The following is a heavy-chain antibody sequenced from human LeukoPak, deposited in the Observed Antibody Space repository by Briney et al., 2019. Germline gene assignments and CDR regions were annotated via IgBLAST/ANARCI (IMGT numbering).Heavy chain of an antibody. CDR2: INHSGST. CDR1: GGSHTGNY. Sequence: SETLSLTCDIYGGSHTGNYWTWIRQPPGKGVEWIGEINHSGSTNYNLSLKSRVTISIDKSKNQFSLNLSYVTAADTAVYYCAGGYSSGWYRDYWGQGTLSPSPQ. CDR3: AGGYSSGWYRDY. D-gene: IGHD6-19*01. J-gene: IGHJ4*02. V-gene: IGHV4-34*01.